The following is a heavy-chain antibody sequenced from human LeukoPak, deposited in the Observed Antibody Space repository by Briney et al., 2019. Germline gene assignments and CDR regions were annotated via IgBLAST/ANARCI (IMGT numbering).Heavy chain of an antibody. J-gene: IGHJ4*02. D-gene: IGHD4-17*01. V-gene: IGHV3-21*01. CDR1: GFTFSDYG. CDR2: ISGSGADT. Sequence: GGTLRLSCAASGFTFSDYGMSWVRQAPGKGLEWVSAISGSGADTYYADSVKGRFTISRDNAKNSLYLQMNSLRAEDTAVYYCAREYGDYVHWGQGTLVTVSS. CDR3: AREYGDYVH.